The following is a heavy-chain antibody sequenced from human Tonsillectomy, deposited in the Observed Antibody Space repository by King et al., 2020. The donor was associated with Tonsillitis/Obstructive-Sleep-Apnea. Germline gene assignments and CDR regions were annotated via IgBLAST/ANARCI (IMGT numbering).Heavy chain of an antibody. D-gene: IGHD4-17*01. CDR1: EFSVTYNY. Sequence: VQLVESGGGLVPPGGSLRLSCAASEFSVTYNYMSWVRQAPGKGLEWVSAIYAGDRTDYADSVKGRFNIYRDNSKNTLFLQMNNLGVEDTAIYYCAGDPTSVTAWGYWGQGTLVTVSS. V-gene: IGHV3-53*01. J-gene: IGHJ4*02. CDR2: IYAGDRT. CDR3: AGDPTSVTAWGY.